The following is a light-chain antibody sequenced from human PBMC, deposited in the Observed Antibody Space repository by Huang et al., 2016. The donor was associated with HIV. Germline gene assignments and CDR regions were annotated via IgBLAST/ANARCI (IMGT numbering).Light chain of an antibody. CDR1: QEINRW. Sequence: DIQMTQSPSSVSASVGDRISFTSRASQEINRWLAWYQQKPGKAPKLLIYAASTLQGGVPSRFSGRVSGTGFTLTINNLQPEDFATYFCQQAVSFPLTFGGGTKVEIK. J-gene: IGKJ4*01. CDR2: AAS. V-gene: IGKV1-12*01. CDR3: QQAVSFPLT.